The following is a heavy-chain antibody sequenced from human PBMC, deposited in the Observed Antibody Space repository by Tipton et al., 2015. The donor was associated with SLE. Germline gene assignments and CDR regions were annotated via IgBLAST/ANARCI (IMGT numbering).Heavy chain of an antibody. Sequence: TLSLTCTVSGGSFSSYDWRWIPQPPGKGLEWTGYIHYTGCSNHNPSLSGRVTMSVDTSKNQFSLSVNSVTAADTAVYYCARSMFTTKRVFDYRGQGTLVTVSS. CDR3: ARSMFTTKRVFDY. CDR2: IHYTGCS. CDR1: GGSFSSYD. V-gene: IGHV4-59*01. J-gene: IGHJ4*02. D-gene: IGHD3-16*01.